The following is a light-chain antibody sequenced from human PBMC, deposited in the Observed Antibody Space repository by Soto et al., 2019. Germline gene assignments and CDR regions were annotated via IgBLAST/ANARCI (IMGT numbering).Light chain of an antibody. J-gene: IGLJ1*01. CDR3: FSYTKSASYV. Sequence: QSALTQPASVSGSPGQSITISCTGTNSDVGGYDFVSWYQQHPGKVPKLVIYEVFNRPSGASNRFSGSKSGNTASLTISGLQAEDEADYYCFSYTKSASYVFGSGTKVTGL. CDR1: NSDVGGYDF. V-gene: IGLV2-14*01. CDR2: EVF.